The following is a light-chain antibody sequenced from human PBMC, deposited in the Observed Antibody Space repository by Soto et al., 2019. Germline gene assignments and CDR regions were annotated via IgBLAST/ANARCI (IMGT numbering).Light chain of an antibody. CDR2: AAS. CDR3: QQSYSHPWT. J-gene: IGKJ1*01. CDR1: QNIKNY. V-gene: IGKV1-39*01. Sequence: DIQLIQSPSSLSASIGHRLTISCRASQNIKNYVNWYQQQRGKAPKLLVFAASTLQSGVPSRFTGSGSGTDFTLTISSLLPEDFATYFCQQSYSHPWTFGQGTTVEI.